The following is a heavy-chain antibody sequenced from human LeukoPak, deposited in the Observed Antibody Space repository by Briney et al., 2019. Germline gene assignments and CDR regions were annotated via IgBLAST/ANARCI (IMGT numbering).Heavy chain of an antibody. D-gene: IGHD3-22*01. CDR1: GFTFSDY. J-gene: IGHJ4*02. CDR3: ASGGSYYYDSSGYPY. CDR2: ISDSGATI. Sequence: GGSLRLSCAASGFTFSDYMSWIRQAPGKGLEWVSYISDSGATIYYADSVKGRFTISRDNSKNSLYLQMNSLRAEDTAMYYCASGGSYYYDSSGYPYWGQGTLVTVSS. V-gene: IGHV3-11*01.